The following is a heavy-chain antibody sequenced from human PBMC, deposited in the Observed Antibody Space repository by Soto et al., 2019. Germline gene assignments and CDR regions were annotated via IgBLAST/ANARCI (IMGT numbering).Heavy chain of an antibody. CDR1: GFTFSSYA. J-gene: IGHJ6*02. D-gene: IGHD4-4*01. CDR2: ISYDGSNK. CDR3: ARGGANYDYYYHYGMDA. Sequence: GGSLRLSCAASGFTFSSYAMHWVRQAPGKGLEWVAVISYDGSNKYYADSVKGRFTISRDNSKNTLYLQMNSLRAEDTAVYYCARGGANYDYYYHYGMDAWGQGTTVTVSS. V-gene: IGHV3-30-3*01.